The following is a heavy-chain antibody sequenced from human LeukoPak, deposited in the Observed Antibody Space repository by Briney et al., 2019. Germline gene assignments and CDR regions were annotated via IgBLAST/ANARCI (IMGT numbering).Heavy chain of an antibody. CDR1: GGSFSGYY. D-gene: IGHD2-21*02. V-gene: IGHV4-34*01. Sequence: SETLSLTCAVYGGSFSGYYWSWIRQPPGKGLEWIGSIYYSGSTYYNPSLKSRVTVSVDTSKNQFSLKLSSVTAADTAVYYCARHRGEVVTAIDYWGQGTLVTVSS. J-gene: IGHJ4*02. CDR2: IYYSGST. CDR3: ARHRGEVVTAIDY.